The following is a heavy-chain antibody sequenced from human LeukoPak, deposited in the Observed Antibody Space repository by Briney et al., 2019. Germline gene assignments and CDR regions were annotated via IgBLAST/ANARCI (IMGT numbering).Heavy chain of an antibody. J-gene: IGHJ6*02. D-gene: IGHD6-13*01. CDR2: INTNTGNP. CDR1: GYTFTSYA. Sequence: ASVKVSCKASGYTFTSYAMNWVRQAPGQGLEWMGWINTNTGNPMYAQGFTGRFVFSLDTSVSTAYLQISSLKAEDTAVYYCARDVRQLVLYGMDVWGQGTTVTVSS. CDR3: ARDVRQLVLYGMDV. V-gene: IGHV7-4-1*02.